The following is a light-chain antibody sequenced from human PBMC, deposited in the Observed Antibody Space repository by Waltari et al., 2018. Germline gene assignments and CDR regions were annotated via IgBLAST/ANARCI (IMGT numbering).Light chain of an antibody. J-gene: IGLJ1*01. CDR1: NIGSKP. V-gene: IGLV3-21*03. Sequence: SYDLTQPPSVSEAPGKTATITCGGDNIGSKPVHWYQQKAGQAPILVLYDDTDRPSGIPDRFSGSNYGNTATLTISRVEAGDEADYYCQVWDSNTDHAFFGTGTKVTVL. CDR3: QVWDSNTDHAF. CDR2: DDT.